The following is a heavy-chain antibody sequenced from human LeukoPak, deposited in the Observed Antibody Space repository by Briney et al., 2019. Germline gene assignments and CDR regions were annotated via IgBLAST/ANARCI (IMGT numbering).Heavy chain of an antibody. D-gene: IGHD1-26*01. J-gene: IGHJ5*02. CDR1: GGSFSGYY. V-gene: IGHV4-34*01. Sequence: PSETLSLTCAVYGGSFSGYYWSWRRQPPGKGLEWRVEINDSGSTNYSPSLKSRVTISVDTSKNQFSLKLSSVTAADTDVYYCARDLYSGSYLGWFDPWGQGTLVTVSS. CDR2: INDSGST. CDR3: ARDLYSGSYLGWFDP.